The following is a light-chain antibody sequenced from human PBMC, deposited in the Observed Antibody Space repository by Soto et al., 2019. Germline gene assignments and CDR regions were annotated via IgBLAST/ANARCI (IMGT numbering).Light chain of an antibody. CDR3: RSYAVRNNLL. J-gene: IGLJ2*01. CDR1: SNDVGGYNY. V-gene: IGLV2-8*01. CDR2: EVS. Sequence: QSVLTQPPSASGSPGQSVTISCTGTSNDVGGYNYVSWYQQHPGKAPKLMIYEVSKRPSGVPDRFSGSKSGNTASLTVSGLQAEDEADYYCRSYAVRNNLLFGGGTKLTVL.